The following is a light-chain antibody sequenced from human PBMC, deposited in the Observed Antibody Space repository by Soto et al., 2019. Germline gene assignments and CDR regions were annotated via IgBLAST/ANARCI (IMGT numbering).Light chain of an antibody. CDR3: QQYGSSTPWT. Sequence: EIVLTQSPGTLSLSPGERATLSCRASQSVSSSYLAWYQQKPGQAPRLLIYGASSRATGIPDRFSGSGSGTDSTLTISRLEPEDFAVYYCQQYGSSTPWTFGQGTKVEIK. J-gene: IGKJ1*01. CDR1: QSVSSSY. V-gene: IGKV3-20*01. CDR2: GAS.